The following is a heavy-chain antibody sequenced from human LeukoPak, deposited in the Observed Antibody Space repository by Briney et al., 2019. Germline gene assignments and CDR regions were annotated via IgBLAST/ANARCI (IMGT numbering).Heavy chain of an antibody. CDR1: GYTLTSYY. V-gene: IGHV1-46*01. CDR2: NKPSGAST. CDR3: ARARIAGYNWCDP. D-gene: IGHD6-13*01. Sequence: ASVRVSCRASGYTLTSYYMPCVCKAPGHALERMKINKPSGASTSYAQKFQGRVTMTSDTSTRTVYMERRSVRSEDTAVYYSARARIAGYNWCDPWGQGTLVTVSS. J-gene: IGHJ5*02.